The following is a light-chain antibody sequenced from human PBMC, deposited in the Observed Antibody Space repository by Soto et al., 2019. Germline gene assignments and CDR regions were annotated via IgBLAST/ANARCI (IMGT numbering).Light chain of an antibody. Sequence: DIPMTQSPSSLSASVGDRVTITCRASQCVSAYLLWYQQRQGTATKLLIYVASNLVSGVQSRFSGSGSGTTFTLTISSLQPDDFAPYYCQQSYKTPHTFVQRTKLE. V-gene: IGKV1-39*01. CDR2: VAS. J-gene: IGKJ2*01. CDR3: QQSYKTPHT. CDR1: QCVSAY.